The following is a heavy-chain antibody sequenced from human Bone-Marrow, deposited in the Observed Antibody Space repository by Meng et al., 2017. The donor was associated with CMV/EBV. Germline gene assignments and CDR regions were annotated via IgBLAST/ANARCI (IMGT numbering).Heavy chain of an antibody. CDR3: ARDPCPSGVCYLDS. D-gene: IGHD2-8*01. CDR2: ISSSSSYI. J-gene: IGHJ4*02. Sequence: GESLKISCAASGFTFSSYSMNWVRQAPGKGPEWVSSISSSSSYIFYADSVKGRFTISRDNAKNSLYLQMNSLRAEDTAVYYCARDPCPSGVCYLDSWGQGTLVTVSS. CDR1: GFTFSSYS. V-gene: IGHV3-21*06.